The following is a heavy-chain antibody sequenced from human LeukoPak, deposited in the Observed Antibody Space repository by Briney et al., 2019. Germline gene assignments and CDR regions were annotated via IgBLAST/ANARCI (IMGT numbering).Heavy chain of an antibody. V-gene: IGHV4-39*07. CDR3: AREDYGYFDY. D-gene: IGHD4-17*01. CDR1: GGSISSSSYY. CDR2: IYYSGST. Sequence: SETLSLTCTVSGGSISSSSYYWGWIRQPPGKGLEWIGSIYYSGSTYYSPSLKSRDTISVDLSKNQFSLKLNPVTAADTAMYFCAREDYGYFDYWGQGALVTVSS. J-gene: IGHJ4*02.